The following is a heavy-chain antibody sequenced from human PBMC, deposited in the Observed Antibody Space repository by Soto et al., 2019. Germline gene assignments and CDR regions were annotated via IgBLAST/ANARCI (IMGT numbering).Heavy chain of an antibody. J-gene: IGHJ4*02. CDR3: AKVLGDFGVVIILNHFDY. CDR1: GFTFSSYA. CDR2: ISGSGGST. D-gene: IGHD3-3*01. V-gene: IGHV3-23*01. Sequence: EVQLLESGGGLVQPGGSLRLSCAASGFTFSSYAMSWVRQAPGKGLEWVSAISGSGGSTYYADSVKGRFTISRDNSKNTLYLQMNSQRAEDTAVYYCAKVLGDFGVVIILNHFDYWGQGTLVTVSS.